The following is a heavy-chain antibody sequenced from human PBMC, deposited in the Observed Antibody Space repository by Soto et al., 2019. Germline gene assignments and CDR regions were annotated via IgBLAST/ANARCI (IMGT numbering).Heavy chain of an antibody. D-gene: IGHD3-10*01. V-gene: IGHV4-59*01. CDR3: ARERVTMVRGPLDY. J-gene: IGHJ4*02. Sequence: SETLSLTCTVSGGSISSYYWSWIRQPPGKGLEWIGYIYYSGSTNYNPSLKSRVTISVDTSKNQFSLKLSSVTAADTAVYYCARERVTMVRGPLDYWGQGTLVTVSS. CDR1: GGSISSYY. CDR2: IYYSGST.